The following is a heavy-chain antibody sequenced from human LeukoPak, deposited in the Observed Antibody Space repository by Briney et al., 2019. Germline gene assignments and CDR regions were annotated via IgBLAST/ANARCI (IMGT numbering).Heavy chain of an antibody. D-gene: IGHD1-1*01. Sequence: GGSLRLSCVASRFTFSSYEMNWVRQAPGKGLEWVSYISSSGSTIYYADSVKGRFTISRDNAKNSLYLQMNSLRAEDTAVYYCARDSTGTGAFDIWGQGTMVTVSS. CDR1: RFTFSSYE. CDR2: ISSSGSTI. CDR3: ARDSTGTGAFDI. V-gene: IGHV3-48*03. J-gene: IGHJ3*02.